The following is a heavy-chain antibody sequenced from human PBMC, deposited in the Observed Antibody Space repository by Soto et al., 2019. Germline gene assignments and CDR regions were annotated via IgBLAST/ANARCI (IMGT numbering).Heavy chain of an antibody. CDR2: ISHSGST. D-gene: IGHD6-13*01. J-gene: IGHJ4*02. CDR3: VRALAAVQE. Sequence: ETLSLTCAVYGGSFSGYYCSWVRQPPGKGLEWIGEISHSGSTNYNRSLESRVPISVDTSKNQLFLKVSSLTAADTAVYYGVRALAAVQEWGQGTPVTVSS. V-gene: IGHV4-34*01. CDR1: GGSFSGYY.